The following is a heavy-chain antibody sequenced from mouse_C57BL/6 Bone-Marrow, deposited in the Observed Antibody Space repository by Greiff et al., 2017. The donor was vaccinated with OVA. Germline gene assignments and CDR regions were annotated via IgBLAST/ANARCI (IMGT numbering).Heavy chain of an antibody. CDR2: ISNLAYSI. CDR3: ARLLLRYGGAWFAY. V-gene: IGHV5-15*01. D-gene: IGHD1-1*01. CDR1: GFTFSDYG. J-gene: IGHJ3*01. Sequence: EVQGVESGGGLVQPGGSLKLSCAASGFTFSDYGMAWVRQAPRKGPEWVAFISNLAYSIYYADTVTGRFTISRENAKNTLYLEMSSLRSEDTAMYYCARLLLRYGGAWFAYWGQGTLVTVSA.